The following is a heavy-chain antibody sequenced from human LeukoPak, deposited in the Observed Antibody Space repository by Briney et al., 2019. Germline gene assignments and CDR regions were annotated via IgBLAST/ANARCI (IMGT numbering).Heavy chain of an antibody. CDR2: VFHTGNT. V-gene: IGHV4-59*01. CDR3: ARWLRNFDY. D-gene: IGHD5-12*01. J-gene: IGHJ4*02. Sequence: SETLSLTCIVSGGSINSDYWIWIRQPPGKGLERIGNVFHTGNTNYSPSLRSRVTISLDTSKNQFSLSLRSVTAADTAVYYCARWLRNFDYWGQGTLVTVSS. CDR1: GGSINSDY.